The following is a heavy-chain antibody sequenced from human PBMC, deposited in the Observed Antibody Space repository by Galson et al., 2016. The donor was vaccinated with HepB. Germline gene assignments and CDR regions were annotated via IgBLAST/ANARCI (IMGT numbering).Heavy chain of an antibody. Sequence: SLRLSCAASGFTFTTHTMNWVRQAPGKGLESISYISTNGATIHYADSVKGRFTVSRGNAKNSLYLQMSSLRAEDTAVYYCAREGLGDGYNSLNYYSYYMDVWGKGTTVTVSS. J-gene: IGHJ6*03. D-gene: IGHD5-24*01. V-gene: IGHV3-48*01. CDR1: GFTFTTHT. CDR2: ISTNGATI. CDR3: AREGLGDGYNSLNYYSYYMDV.